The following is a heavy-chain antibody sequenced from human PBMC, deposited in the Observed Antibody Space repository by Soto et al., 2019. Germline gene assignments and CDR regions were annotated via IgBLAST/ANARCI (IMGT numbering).Heavy chain of an antibody. CDR3: ASRGWLQSHYYYYGMDV. CDR1: GGTFSSYA. Sequence: ASVKVSCKASGGTFSSYAISWVRQAPGQGLEWMGGIIPIFGTANYAQKFQGRVTITADESTRTAYMELSSLRSEDTAVYYCASRGWLQSHYYYYGMDVWGQGTTVTVSS. CDR2: IIPIFGTA. D-gene: IGHD5-12*01. J-gene: IGHJ6*02. V-gene: IGHV1-69*13.